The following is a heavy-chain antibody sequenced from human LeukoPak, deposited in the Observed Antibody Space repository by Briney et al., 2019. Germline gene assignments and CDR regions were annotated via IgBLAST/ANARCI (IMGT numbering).Heavy chain of an antibody. CDR2: ISGSGGST. Sequence: GGTLRFSCAASGFTFSSYGLSWVRQAPGKGLEWVSAISGSGGSTYYTASVKGRFTISRDNSKNTLYLQMNSLRAEDTAVYYCAKDSRGYQDYFDYWGQGTLVTVSS. CDR1: GFTFSSYG. CDR3: AKDSRGYQDYFDY. D-gene: IGHD3-22*01. J-gene: IGHJ4*02. V-gene: IGHV3-23*01.